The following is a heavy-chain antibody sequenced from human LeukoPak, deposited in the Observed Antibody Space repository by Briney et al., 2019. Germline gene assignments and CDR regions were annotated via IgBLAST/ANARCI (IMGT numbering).Heavy chain of an antibody. D-gene: IGHD6-19*01. CDR2: IIPIFGTA. Sequence: SVKVSCKASGGTFGSYAISWVRQAPGQGLEWMGRIIPIFGTANYAQKFQGRVTITTDESTSTAYMELSSLRSEDTAVYYCAREVGSGWYYFDYWGQGTLVTVSS. V-gene: IGHV1-69*05. CDR1: GGTFGSYA. CDR3: AREVGSGWYYFDY. J-gene: IGHJ4*02.